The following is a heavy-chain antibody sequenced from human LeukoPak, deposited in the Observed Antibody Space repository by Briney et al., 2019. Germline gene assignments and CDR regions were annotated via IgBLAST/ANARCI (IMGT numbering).Heavy chain of an antibody. V-gene: IGHV1-8*01. CDR1: GYTFTSYD. CDR2: MNPNSGNT. J-gene: IGHJ5*02. CDR3: ARGYNYDILTGYSWFDP. Sequence: GASVKVSCKASGYTFTSYDINWVRQATGQGLEWMGWMNPNSGNTGYAQKFQGRVTMTRNTSISTAYMELSSLRSEDTAVYYCARGYNYDILTGYSWFDPWGQGTLVTVSS. D-gene: IGHD3-9*01.